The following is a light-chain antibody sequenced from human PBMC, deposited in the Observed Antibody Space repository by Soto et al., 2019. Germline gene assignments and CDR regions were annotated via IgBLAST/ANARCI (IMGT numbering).Light chain of an antibody. CDR3: SSHTSGSTRV. J-gene: IGLJ1*01. Sequence: QSVLTQPASVSGSPGQSITISCTGTSGDIGAYDYVSWYQQHPGKAPKVMIRDVTHRPSGVSNRFSGSKSGNTASLTISGLQAEDEADYYCSSHTSGSTRVFGSGTKVTVL. CDR1: SGDIGAYDY. CDR2: DVT. V-gene: IGLV2-14*01.